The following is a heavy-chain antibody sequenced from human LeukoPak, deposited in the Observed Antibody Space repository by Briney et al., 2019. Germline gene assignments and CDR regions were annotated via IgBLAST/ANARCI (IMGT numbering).Heavy chain of an antibody. D-gene: IGHD3-10*01. V-gene: IGHV4-39*07. Sequence: PSETLSLTCTVSGGSISTSNYYWAWIRQPPGKGLEWIGNIFYSGSTYYSPSLKSRVTISLDTSRNQLSLKLNSVTAADTAVYYCAKSKGYGLVDIWGQGTMVTVSS. J-gene: IGHJ3*02. CDR1: GGSISTSNYY. CDR3: AKSKGYGLVDI. CDR2: IFYSGST.